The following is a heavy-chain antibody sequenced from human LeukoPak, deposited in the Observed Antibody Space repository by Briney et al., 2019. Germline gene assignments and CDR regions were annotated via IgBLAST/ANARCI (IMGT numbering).Heavy chain of an antibody. D-gene: IGHD2-15*01. J-gene: IGHJ5*02. CDR2: IHYSGST. CDR3: ARVTEGCSGGSCYGYWFDP. V-gene: IGHV4-59*08. Sequence: SETLSLTCTVSGGSIRSSYWSWIRQPPGEGLEWIGYIHYSGSTNYNPSLKSRVTISVDTSKNQFSLKLSSMTAADTAVYYCARVTEGCSGGSCYGYWFDPWGQGTLVTVSS. CDR1: GGSIRSSY.